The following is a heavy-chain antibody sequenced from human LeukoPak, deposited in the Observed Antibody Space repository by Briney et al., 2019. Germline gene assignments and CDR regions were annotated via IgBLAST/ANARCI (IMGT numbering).Heavy chain of an antibody. V-gene: IGHV1-18*04. J-gene: IGHJ5*02. CDR3: ARENGWFDP. Sequence: ASVKVSCKASGYTFTGYYMHWVRQAPGQGLEWMGWISAYNGDTNYAQKLQGRVTMTTDTSTSTAYVELRSLRSDDTAVYYCARENGWFDPWGQGTLVTVSS. CDR1: GYTFTGYY. D-gene: IGHD2-8*01. CDR2: ISAYNGDT.